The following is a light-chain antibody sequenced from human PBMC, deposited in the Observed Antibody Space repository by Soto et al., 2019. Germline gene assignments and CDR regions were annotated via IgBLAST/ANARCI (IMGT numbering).Light chain of an antibody. J-gene: IGLJ1*01. V-gene: IGLV2-14*01. Sequence: QSALTQPASVSGSPGQSITISCTGTSSDVGGSNYVSWYQQHPGKAPKLMIYEVSNRPSGVSNRFSGSKSGNTASLTISGLQAEDEADYYCSSYTRSGIDYVFGTGTKLTVL. CDR2: EVS. CDR3: SSYTRSGIDYV. CDR1: SSDVGGSNY.